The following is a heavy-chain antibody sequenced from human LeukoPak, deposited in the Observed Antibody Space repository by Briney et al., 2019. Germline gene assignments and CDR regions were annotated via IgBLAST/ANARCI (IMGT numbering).Heavy chain of an antibody. CDR2: ISSNGGST. CDR1: GFTFSSYA. V-gene: IGHV3-64*01. CDR3: AKDRSSWYEKDYFDY. Sequence: PGGSLRLSCAASGFTFSSYAMHWVRQAPGKGLEYVSAISSNGGSTYYANSVKGRFTISRDNSKNTLYLQMGSLRAEDMAVYYCAKDRSSWYEKDYFDYWGQGTLVTVSS. D-gene: IGHD6-13*01. J-gene: IGHJ4*02.